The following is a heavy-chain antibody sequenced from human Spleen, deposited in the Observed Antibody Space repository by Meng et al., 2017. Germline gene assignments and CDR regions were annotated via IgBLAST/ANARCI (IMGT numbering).Heavy chain of an antibody. Sequence: GESLKISCAASGFTFDDYGMSWVRQAPGKGLEWVSGINWNGGSTGYADSVKGRFTISRDNAKNSLYLQMNSLRAEDTAVYYCARDLGRWGLDYWGQGTLVTVSS. CDR3: ARDLGRWGLDY. CDR2: INWNGGST. D-gene: IGHD1-26*01. CDR1: GFTFDDYG. V-gene: IGHV3-20*04. J-gene: IGHJ4*02.